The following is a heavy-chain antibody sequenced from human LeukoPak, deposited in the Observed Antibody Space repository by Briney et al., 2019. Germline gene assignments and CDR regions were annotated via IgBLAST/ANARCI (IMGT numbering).Heavy chain of an antibody. CDR3: ASSPELLSPDY. CDR1: GFTFSSYA. V-gene: IGHV3-30-3*01. CDR2: ISYDGSNK. J-gene: IGHJ4*02. D-gene: IGHD3-10*01. Sequence: PGRSLRLSCAASGFTFSSYAMHWVRQAPGKGLEWVAVISYDGSNKYYADSVKGRFTISRDNSKNTLYLQMNSLRAEDTAVYYCASSPELLSPDYWGQGTLVTVSS.